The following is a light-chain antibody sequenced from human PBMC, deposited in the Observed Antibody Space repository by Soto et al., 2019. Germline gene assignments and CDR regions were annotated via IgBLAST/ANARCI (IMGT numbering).Light chain of an antibody. CDR1: QGIRND. Sequence: IQMTQSPSSLSESVGDRVTLTCRASQGIRNDLGWYQQKPGKAPKLLIYAASSLQSGVPSRFSGSGAGTDFTLTISSLQPEDFATYYCLQDYNYPWTFGQGTKVDIK. CDR2: AAS. J-gene: IGKJ1*01. CDR3: LQDYNYPWT. V-gene: IGKV1-6*01.